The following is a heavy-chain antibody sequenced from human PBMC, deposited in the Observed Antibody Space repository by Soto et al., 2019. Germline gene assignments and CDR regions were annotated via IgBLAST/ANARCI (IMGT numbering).Heavy chain of an antibody. D-gene: IGHD5-18*01. J-gene: IGHJ3*02. CDR3: AREWSEYSYASNAFDI. CDR1: GFTFSSYW. Sequence: GSLRLSCAASGFTFSSYWMSWVRQAPGKGLEWVANIKQDGSEKYYVDSVKGRFTISRDNAKNSLYLQMNSLRAEDTAVYYCAREWSEYSYASNAFDIWGQGTMVTVSS. V-gene: IGHV3-7*01. CDR2: IKQDGSEK.